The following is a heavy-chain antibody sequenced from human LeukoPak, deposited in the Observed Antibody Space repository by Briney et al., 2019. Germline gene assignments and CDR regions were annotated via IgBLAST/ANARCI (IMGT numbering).Heavy chain of an antibody. V-gene: IGHV6-1*01. CDR1: GDSVSSSAVA. D-gene: IGHD1-26*01. CDR3: ARQSYRAFDI. J-gene: IGHJ3*02. Sequence: SQTLSLTCAISGDSVSSSAVAWNWIRLSPSRGLEWLGVTYYRSKWYNDFALSVKSRITINPDTSKNQLSLQLNSVTPEDTAVYYCARQSYRAFDIWGQGTLVTVSS. CDR2: TYYRSKWYN.